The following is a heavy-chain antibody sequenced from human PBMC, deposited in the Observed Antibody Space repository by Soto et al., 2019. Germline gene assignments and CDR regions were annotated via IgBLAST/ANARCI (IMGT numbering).Heavy chain of an antibody. J-gene: IGHJ6*01. CDR3: ETDLRHDYGSATAAGFL. V-gene: IGHV3-11*01. Sequence: GCIGNECCFRWIRHSQGKGLEWVSYISSSGSTIYYADSVKGRFTISRDNAKNSLYLQMNSLRAEVMAVYNRETDLRHDYGSATAAGFLWGQ. D-gene: IGHD3-16*01. CDR2: ISSSGSTI. CDR1: GCIGNECC.